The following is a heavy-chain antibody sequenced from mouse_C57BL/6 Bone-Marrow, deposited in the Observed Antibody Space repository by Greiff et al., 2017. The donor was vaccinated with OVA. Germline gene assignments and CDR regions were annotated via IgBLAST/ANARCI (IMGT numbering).Heavy chain of an antibody. Sequence: VQLVESGPELVKPGASVKISCKASGYAFSSSWMNWVKQRPGKGLEWIGRIYPGDGDTNYNGKFKGKATLTADKSSSTAYMQLSSLTSEDSAVYFCARRGSGGDLYFEVWGTGTTVTDSS. D-gene: IGHD1-1*01. J-gene: IGHJ1*03. CDR2: IYPGDGDT. CDR3: ARRGSGGDLYFEV. CDR1: GYAFSSSW. V-gene: IGHV1-82*01.